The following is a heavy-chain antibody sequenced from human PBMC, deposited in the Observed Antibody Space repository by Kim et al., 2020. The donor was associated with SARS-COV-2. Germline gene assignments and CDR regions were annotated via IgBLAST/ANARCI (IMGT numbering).Heavy chain of an antibody. J-gene: IGHJ4*02. Sequence: GGSLRLSCAASGFTFSSYGMHWVRQAPGKGLEWVAVISYDGSNKYYADSVKGRFTISRDNSKNTLYLQMNSLRAEDTAVYYCAKEAEELYQPPPLDYWGQGTLVTVSS. CDR2: ISYDGSNK. CDR3: AKEAEELYQPPPLDY. V-gene: IGHV3-30*18. D-gene: IGHD3-10*01. CDR1: GFTFSSYG.